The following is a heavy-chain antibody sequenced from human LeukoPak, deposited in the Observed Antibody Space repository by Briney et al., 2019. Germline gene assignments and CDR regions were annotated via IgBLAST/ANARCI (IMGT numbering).Heavy chain of an antibody. Sequence: ASVTVSCKASGGTFSSYAISWVRQAPGQGLEWMGRIIPILGIANYAQKFQGRVTITADKSTSTAYMELSSLRSEDAAVYYCAREGYYGSGSYYPSAFDIWGQGTMVTVSS. CDR3: AREGYYGSGSYYPSAFDI. J-gene: IGHJ3*02. CDR2: IIPILGIA. CDR1: GGTFSSYA. D-gene: IGHD3-10*01. V-gene: IGHV1-69*10.